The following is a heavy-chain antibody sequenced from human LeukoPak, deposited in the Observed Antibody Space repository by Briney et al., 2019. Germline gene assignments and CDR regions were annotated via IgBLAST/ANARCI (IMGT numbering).Heavy chain of an antibody. D-gene: IGHD2-15*01. V-gene: IGHV1-69*01. CDR2: IIPIFGTA. J-gene: IGHJ5*02. Sequence: GASVKVSCKXSGGTFSSYAISWVRQAPGQGLEWMGGIIPIFGTANYSQKFQGRVTVTADESTSTAYMELSSLRSEDTAVYYCARDNGVAGGNWFDPWGQEPLVTVSS. CDR1: GGTFSSYA. CDR3: ARDNGVAGGNWFDP.